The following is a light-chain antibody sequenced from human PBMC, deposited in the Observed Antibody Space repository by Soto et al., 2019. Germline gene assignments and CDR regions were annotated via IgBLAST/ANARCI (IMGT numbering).Light chain of an antibody. Sequence: DVVMTQSPLSLSVTLGQPASISCWSTQGLLYSDGNTYLNWFQQRPGQSPRRLIYKVSVRDSGVPDRFSGSGSGTDFTLKISRVEAEDVGVYYCMQSIQLPTFGQGTRLEIK. CDR3: MQSIQLPT. V-gene: IGKV2-30*01. CDR2: KVS. CDR1: QGLLYSDGNTY. J-gene: IGKJ5*01.